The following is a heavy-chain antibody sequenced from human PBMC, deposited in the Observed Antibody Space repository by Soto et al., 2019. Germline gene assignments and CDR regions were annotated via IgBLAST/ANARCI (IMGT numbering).Heavy chain of an antibody. CDR2: IYSSGST. V-gene: IGHV4-31*03. CDR3: ARDRGSYGMDV. Sequence: QVQLQESGPELVKPSETLSLTCTVSGGSISSGGYWSWVRQRPGKGLEWIGYIYSSGSTYYSPSLVSRTSISIDTSKNQFSLKMSSVTAADTAVYYCARDRGSYGMDVWGQGTTVTVS. CDR1: GGSISSGGY. J-gene: IGHJ6*02.